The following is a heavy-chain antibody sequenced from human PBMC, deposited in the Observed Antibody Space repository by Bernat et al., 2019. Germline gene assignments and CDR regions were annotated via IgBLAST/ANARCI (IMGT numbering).Heavy chain of an antibody. CDR2: ISNSGST. CDR1: GGSISSSVYY. CDR3: ATYSNSRDENY. V-gene: IGHV4-39*01. J-gene: IGHJ4*02. Sequence: QLQLQESGPGLVKPSETLSLTCTVSGGSISSSVYYWGWVRQPPGKGLDYIGSISNSGSTYYNPSLKSRVTVSVDTSKSQFSLKVTSVTAADTAVYYCATYSNSRDENYWGQGILVSVSS. D-gene: IGHD2/OR15-2a*01.